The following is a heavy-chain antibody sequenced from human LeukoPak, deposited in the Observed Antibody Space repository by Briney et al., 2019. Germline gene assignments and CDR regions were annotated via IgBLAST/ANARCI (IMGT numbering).Heavy chain of an antibody. D-gene: IGHD1-7*01. CDR3: VKGSTTHYYYHMDV. CDR1: GFTFSNYA. CDR2: ISGSGHNT. Sequence: GGSLRLSCSASGFTFSNYAMSWVRQAPGKGREWVSTISGSGHNTYYVDSVKGRFTISRDNSKNTLYLQMNSLRVDDTAVYYCVKGSTTHYYYHMDVWGKGTTVTVSS. V-gene: IGHV3-23*01. J-gene: IGHJ6*03.